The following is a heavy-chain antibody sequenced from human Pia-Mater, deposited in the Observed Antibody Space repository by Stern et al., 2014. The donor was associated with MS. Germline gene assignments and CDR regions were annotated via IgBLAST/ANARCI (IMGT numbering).Heavy chain of an antibody. D-gene: IGHD3-10*01. Sequence: QLVESGPGLVKPSETLSLTCTVSGGSISSSNYYWAWLRQPPGKGLDWIGSVYDTGSTYYNPYHESRVAISVDTLKNQLSLKLSSVTAADTAVYYCARALWFGELSFDYWGQGTLVTVSS. CDR2: VYDTGST. V-gene: IGHV4-39*01. CDR1: GGSISSSNYY. CDR3: ARALWFGELSFDY. J-gene: IGHJ4*02.